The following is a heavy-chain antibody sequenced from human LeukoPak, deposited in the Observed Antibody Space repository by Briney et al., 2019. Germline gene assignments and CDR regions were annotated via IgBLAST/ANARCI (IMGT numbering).Heavy chain of an antibody. CDR3: ARDQDGYITMVRGVLPDY. Sequence: GGSLRLSCAASGLTFSSYAMHWVRQAPGKGLEWVAVISYDGSNKYYADSVKGRFTISRDNSKNTLYLQMNSLRAEDTAVYYCARDQDGYITMVRGVLPDYWGQGTLVTVSS. CDR1: GLTFSSYA. D-gene: IGHD3-10*01. J-gene: IGHJ4*02. CDR2: ISYDGSNK. V-gene: IGHV3-30*01.